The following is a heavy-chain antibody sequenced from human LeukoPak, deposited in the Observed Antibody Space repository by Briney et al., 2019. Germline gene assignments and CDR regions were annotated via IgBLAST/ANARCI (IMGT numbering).Heavy chain of an antibody. CDR3: ARATSADKEDY. V-gene: IGHV3-7*01. D-gene: IGHD3-3*01. CDR2: IRNDGSDK. CDR1: GFSFSDYW. J-gene: IGHJ4*02. Sequence: GGSLRLSCAASGFSFSDYWMSWVRQAPGKGLEWVATIRNDGSDKYYVDSVKGRFTVSRDNAKNSLSLEINSLRAEDTALYYCARATSADKEDYWGQGTLVTVSS.